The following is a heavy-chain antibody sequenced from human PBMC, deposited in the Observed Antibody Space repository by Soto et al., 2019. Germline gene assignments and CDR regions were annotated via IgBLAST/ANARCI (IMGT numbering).Heavy chain of an antibody. V-gene: IGHV3-7*01. CDR3: ARDQALVSGYDYYVDYYYGMDV. Sequence: PGGSLRLSCAASGFTFSSYWMSWVRQAPGKGLEWVANIKQDGSEKYYVDSVKGRFTISRDNAKNSLYLQMNSLRAEDTAVYYCARDQALVSGYDYYVDYYYGMDVWGQGTTVTVS. CDR2: IKQDGSEK. J-gene: IGHJ6*02. CDR1: GFTFSSYW. D-gene: IGHD5-12*01.